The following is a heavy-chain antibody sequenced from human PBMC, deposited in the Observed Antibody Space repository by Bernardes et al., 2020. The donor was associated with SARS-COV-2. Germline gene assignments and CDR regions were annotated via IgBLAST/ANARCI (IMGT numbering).Heavy chain of an antibody. CDR2: IYYSGST. CDR3: ARGLGIYSGYYFLDY. Sequence: SETLSLTCTVSGGSISSYYWSWIRQPPGKGLEWIGNIYYSGSTNYNPSLKSRVTISVDTSKNQFSLKLSSVTAADTAVYYCARGLGIYSGYYFLDYWGQGTLVTVSS. D-gene: IGHD5-12*01. V-gene: IGHV4-59*01. CDR1: GGSISSYY. J-gene: IGHJ4*02.